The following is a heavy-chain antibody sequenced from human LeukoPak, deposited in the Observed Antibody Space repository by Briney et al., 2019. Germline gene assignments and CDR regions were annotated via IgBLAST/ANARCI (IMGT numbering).Heavy chain of an antibody. CDR1: GGTFSSYA. V-gene: IGHV1-69*05. D-gene: IGHD3-10*01. Sequence: ASVKVSCKASGGTFSSYAISWVRQAPGQGLEWMGRIIPIFGTATYAQKFQGRVTITTDESTSTAYMELSSLRSEDTAVYYCANGSGSNFDYWGQGTLVTVSS. J-gene: IGHJ4*02. CDR3: ANGSGSNFDY. CDR2: IIPIFGTA.